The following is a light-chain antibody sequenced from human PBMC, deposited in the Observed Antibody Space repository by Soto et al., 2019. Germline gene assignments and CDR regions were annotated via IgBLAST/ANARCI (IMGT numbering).Light chain of an antibody. CDR3: CLYAGSYTWV. CDR2: DVT. CDR1: SSYVGGYNY. V-gene: IGLV2-11*01. Sequence: QSALTQPRSVSGSPGQSVTISCTGTSSYVGGYNYVSWYQQHPDKAPKLMIYDVTKRPSRVPDRFSGSKSGNTASLTSSGLQAEDEADYYCCLYAGSYTWVFGGGTKVTVL. J-gene: IGLJ2*01.